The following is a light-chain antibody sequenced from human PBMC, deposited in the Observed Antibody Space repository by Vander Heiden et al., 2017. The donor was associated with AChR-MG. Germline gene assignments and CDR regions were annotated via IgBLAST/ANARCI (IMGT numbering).Light chain of an antibody. CDR2: DAS. CDR3: QQRSNFFT. CDR1: QSVSSY. J-gene: IGKJ4*01. Sequence: EIVLTQSPATLSLSPGERATLSCRASQSVSSYLAWYQQKPGQAHRLLIYDASNRATGIPARFSGSGSGTDFTLTISSLEPEDFAVYYWQQRSNFFTFGGGTKVEIK. V-gene: IGKV3-11*01.